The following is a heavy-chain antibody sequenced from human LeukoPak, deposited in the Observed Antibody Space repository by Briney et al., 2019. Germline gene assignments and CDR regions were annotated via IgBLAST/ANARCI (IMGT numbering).Heavy chain of an antibody. Sequence: GASVKVSCKASGYTFTGYYMHWVRQAPGQGLEWVGWINPNSGGTDYAQRFQGRVTMTRDTSNITVYMELSRLTSDDTAVYYCARVTGNSGFDYWGQGTLVTVSS. CDR1: GYTFTGYY. CDR2: INPNSGGT. V-gene: IGHV1-2*02. J-gene: IGHJ4*02. D-gene: IGHD2-15*01. CDR3: ARVTGNSGFDY.